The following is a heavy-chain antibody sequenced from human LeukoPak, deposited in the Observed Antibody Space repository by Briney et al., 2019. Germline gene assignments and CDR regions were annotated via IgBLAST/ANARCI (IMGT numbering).Heavy chain of an antibody. CDR1: GFTFSNYD. J-gene: IGHJ5*02. CDR3: AKDLSRAVAADWFDP. CDR2: TSDSGGST. Sequence: QPGGSLRLSCAASGFTFSNYDMSWARQAPGKGLEWVSSTSDSGGSTYYADSVKGRFTISRDNSKNTLYLQMTNLRAADTAVYYCAKDLSRAVAADWFDPWDQGSLVTDSS. D-gene: IGHD6-19*01. V-gene: IGHV3-23*01.